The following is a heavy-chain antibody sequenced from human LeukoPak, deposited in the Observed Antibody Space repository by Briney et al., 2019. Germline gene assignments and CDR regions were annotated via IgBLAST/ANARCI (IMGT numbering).Heavy chain of an antibody. Sequence: SVTVSCKASGGTFTSYASSWVRQAPGQGLEWMGGIIPIFGTANYAQKFQGRVTITADKSTSTASMELRSLRSEDTAVYSCARGQLDPRGAAYDYYYYGMDVWGKASTVTVTS. CDR1: GGTFTSYA. V-gene: IGHV1-69*06. CDR2: IIPIFGTA. CDR3: ARGQLDPRGAAYDYYYYGMDV. D-gene: IGHD1-1*01. J-gene: IGHJ6*04.